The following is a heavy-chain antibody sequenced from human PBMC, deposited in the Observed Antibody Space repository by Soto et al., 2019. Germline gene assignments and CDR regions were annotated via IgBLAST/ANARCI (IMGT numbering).Heavy chain of an antibody. CDR3: AMYVAVRGVITPYYYYGMDV. Sequence: GESLKISCKGSGYSFTSYWISWVRQMPGKGLEWMGRIDPSDSYTNYSPSFQGHVTISADKSISTAYLQWSSLKASDTAMYYCAMYVAVRGVITPYYYYGMDVWGQGTTVTVSS. D-gene: IGHD3-10*01. CDR1: GYSFTSYW. J-gene: IGHJ6*02. V-gene: IGHV5-10-1*01. CDR2: IDPSDSYT.